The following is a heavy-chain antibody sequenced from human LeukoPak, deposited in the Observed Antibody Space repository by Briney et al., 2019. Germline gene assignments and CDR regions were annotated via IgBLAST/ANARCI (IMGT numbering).Heavy chain of an antibody. CDR2: IYYSGGT. J-gene: IGHJ6*02. Sequence: SETLSLTCTVSGGSISSYYWSWIRQPPGKGLEWIGYIYYSGGTNYNPSLKSRVTISVDTSKSQFSLKLSSVTAADTAVYYCARGTDYYGSGSTPTGMDVWGQGTTVTVSS. V-gene: IGHV4-59*01. CDR1: GGSISSYY. D-gene: IGHD3-10*01. CDR3: ARGTDYYGSGSTPTGMDV.